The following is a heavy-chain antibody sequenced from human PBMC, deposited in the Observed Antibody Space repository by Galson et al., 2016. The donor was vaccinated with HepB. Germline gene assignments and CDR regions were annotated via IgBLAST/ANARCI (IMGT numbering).Heavy chain of an antibody. CDR2: ISSTSAYI. CDR3: ARVGTGYEYVY. V-gene: IGHV3-21*01. D-gene: IGHD5-12*01. J-gene: IGHJ4*02. Sequence: LRLSCAVSGFTFSSYAMHWVRQAPGKGLEWVASISSTSAYIYYADSVKDRFTVSRDNAQNSLYLVMSSLRIEDTAVYYCARVGTGYEYVYWGQGTLVSVSS. CDR1: GFTFSSYA.